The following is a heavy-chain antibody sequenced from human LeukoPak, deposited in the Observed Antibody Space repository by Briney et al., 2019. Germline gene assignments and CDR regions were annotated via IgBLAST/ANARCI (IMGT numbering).Heavy chain of an antibody. CDR1: GFTFSSYA. D-gene: IGHD2-15*01. J-gene: IGHJ4*02. V-gene: IGHV3-30*04. Sequence: PGGSLRLSCAASGFTFSSYAMHWVRQAPGKGLEWVAVISYDGSNKYYADSVKGRFTISRDNSKNTLYLQMNSLRAEGTAVYYCARDGYSDCSGGSCYFEYWGQGTLVTVSS. CDR2: ISYDGSNK. CDR3: ARDGYSDCSGGSCYFEY.